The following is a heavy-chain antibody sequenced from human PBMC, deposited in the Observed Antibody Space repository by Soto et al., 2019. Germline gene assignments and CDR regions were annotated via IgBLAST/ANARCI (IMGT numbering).Heavy chain of an antibody. CDR2: FDPEDGET. CDR1: GYTLTELS. D-gene: IGHD6-19*01. V-gene: IGHV1-24*01. J-gene: IGHJ3*02. Sequence: ASVKVSCKVSGYTLTELSMHWVRQAPGKGLEWMGGFDPEDGETIYAQKFQGRVTMTEDTSTDTAYMGLSSLRSEDTAVYYCATNSWSSSGWPRDDAFDIWGQGTMVTVSS. CDR3: ATNSWSSSGWPRDDAFDI.